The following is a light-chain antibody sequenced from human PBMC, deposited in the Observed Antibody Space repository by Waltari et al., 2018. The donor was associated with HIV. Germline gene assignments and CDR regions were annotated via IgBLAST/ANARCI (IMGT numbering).Light chain of an antibody. V-gene: IGLV2-8*01. CDR1: RSDIGDYSY. Sequence: QSALTQPPSASGSPEQSVTISCTGTRSDIGDYSYVSWYQQHPGKAPKLLIYEVNKRPSGVPDRCSGSKSGDTASLTVSGLQAEDEADYYCTSYGGRNNRVLFGGGTRLTVL. CDR3: TSYGGRNNRVL. CDR2: EVN. J-gene: IGLJ2*01.